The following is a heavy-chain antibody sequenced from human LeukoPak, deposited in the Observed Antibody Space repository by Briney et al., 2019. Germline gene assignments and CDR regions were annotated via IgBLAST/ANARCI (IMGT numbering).Heavy chain of an antibody. CDR2: IYNSGSST. J-gene: IGHJ4*02. Sequence: SETLSLTCTVSGGYIRIYYWNWIRQPPGKGLEWIGYIYNSGSSTIYNPSLKSRVTISVDTSKNQFSLRLSSVTAADTAVYFCVRDRELTYWGQGTLVTVSS. D-gene: IGHD3-10*01. V-gene: IGHV4-59*01. CDR3: VRDRELTY. CDR1: GGYIRIYY.